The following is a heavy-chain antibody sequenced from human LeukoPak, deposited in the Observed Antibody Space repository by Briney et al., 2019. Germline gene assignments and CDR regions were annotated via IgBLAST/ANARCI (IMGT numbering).Heavy chain of an antibody. J-gene: IGHJ6*03. CDR3: ARHGHCTNGVCYSNYYYYMDV. V-gene: IGHV5-51*01. CDR2: IYPDDSDT. CDR1: GYSFTSYW. Sequence: LGESLKISCKGSGYSFTSYWIGWVRQMPGKGVEWMGIIYPDDSDTRYSPSFEGQVIISVDKSISTAYLQWSSLKASDTATYYCARHGHCTNGVCYSNYYYYMDVWGKGTTVTVSS. D-gene: IGHD2-8*01.